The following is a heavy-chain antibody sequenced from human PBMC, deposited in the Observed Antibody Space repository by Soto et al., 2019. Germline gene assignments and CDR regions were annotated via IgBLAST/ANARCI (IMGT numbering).Heavy chain of an antibody. CDR3: AISSGYSYGSRFDY. V-gene: IGHV4-30-2*01. J-gene: IGHJ4*02. Sequence: SETLSLTCAVSGGSISSGGYSWSWIRQPPGKGLEWIGYIYHSGSTYYNPSLKSRVTISVDRSKNQFSLKLSSVTAADTAVYYCAISSGYSYGSRFDYWGQGTLVTVSS. D-gene: IGHD5-18*01. CDR2: IYHSGST. CDR1: GGSISSGGYS.